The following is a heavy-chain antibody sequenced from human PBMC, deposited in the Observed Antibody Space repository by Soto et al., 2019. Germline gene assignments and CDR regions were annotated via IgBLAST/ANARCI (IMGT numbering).Heavy chain of an antibody. CDR2: IIMISSYI. J-gene: IGHJ4*02. Sequence: KPGGSLRLSCAASGFTFSSYSMNWVRQAPGKGLGWVSSIIMISSYIYYADSVKGRFTITSDNAKNSLSLQMNSLRAEATAVYYCARGVIAARPLHRGPFDYWGQGTLVTVSS. V-gene: IGHV3-21*01. D-gene: IGHD6-6*01. CDR1: GFTFSSYS. CDR3: ARGVIAARPLHRGPFDY.